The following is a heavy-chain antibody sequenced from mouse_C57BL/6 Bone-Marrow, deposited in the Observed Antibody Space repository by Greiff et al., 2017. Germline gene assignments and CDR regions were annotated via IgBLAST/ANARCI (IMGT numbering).Heavy chain of an antibody. Sequence: EVQLQQSGPELVKPGASVKISCKASGYTFTDYYMNWVKQSPGKSLEWIGDINPNNGGTSYNQKFKGKATLTVDKSSSTAYMELRSLTSEDSAVYYCARSMDGYYYAMDYWGQGTSVTVSS. J-gene: IGHJ4*01. CDR1: GYTFTDYY. CDR2: INPNNGGT. D-gene: IGHD2-3*01. CDR3: ARSMDGYYYAMDY. V-gene: IGHV1-26*01.